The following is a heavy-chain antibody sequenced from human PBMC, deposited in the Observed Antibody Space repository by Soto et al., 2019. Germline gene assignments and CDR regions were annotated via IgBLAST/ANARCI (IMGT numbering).Heavy chain of an antibody. CDR2: IYWDDDK. D-gene: IGHD4-17*01. CDR3: AHRTGYGALFDY. V-gene: IGHV2-5*02. J-gene: IGHJ4*02. Sequence: QITLKESGPTLVKPTQTLTLTCTFSGFSLSTSGVSVGWVRQPPGRALEWLALIYWDDDKHYSPSLKSRLTIXKXXPKHQVVLTMTTMDPVDTATYYCAHRTGYGALFDYWGQGTLVTVSS. CDR1: GFSLSTSGVS.